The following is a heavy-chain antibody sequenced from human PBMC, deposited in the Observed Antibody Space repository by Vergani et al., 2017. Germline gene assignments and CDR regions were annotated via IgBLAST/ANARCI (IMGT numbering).Heavy chain of an antibody. D-gene: IGHD3-22*01. J-gene: IGHJ4*02. Sequence: QVQLVQSGAEVKKPGASVKVSCKASGYTFTSYYMHWVRQAPGQGLEWMGIINPSGGSTSYAQKFQGRVTMTRDTSTSTVYMELSSLRSEDTAVYYCAGLPHDYYASSLTTEWGQGTLVTVSS. CDR3: AGLPHDYYASSLTTE. CDR1: GYTFTSYY. CDR2: INPSGGST. V-gene: IGHV1-46*03.